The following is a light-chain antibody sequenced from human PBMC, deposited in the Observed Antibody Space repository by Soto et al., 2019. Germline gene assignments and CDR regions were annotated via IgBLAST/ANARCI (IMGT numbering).Light chain of an antibody. CDR3: QQYYNLPHCT. V-gene: IGKV1-33*01. Sequence: DIQMTQSPSSLSASVGDRVTITCQASQDISNDLNWYQQKPGKAPKLLIYDASNLETGVPSRFSGSGSGTDFTFTISSLQPEDIATYYCQQYYNLPHCTFGPGTKVDIK. CDR1: QDISND. J-gene: IGKJ3*01. CDR2: DAS.